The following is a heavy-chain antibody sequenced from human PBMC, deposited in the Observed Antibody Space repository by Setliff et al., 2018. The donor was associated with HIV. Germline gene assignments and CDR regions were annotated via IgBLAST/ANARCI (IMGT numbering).Heavy chain of an antibody. CDR1: GGSISTYY. CDR2: IYTSGST. D-gene: IGHD2-2*02. CDR3: ARQERYCTSADCYRYFNY. J-gene: IGHJ4*02. Sequence: PSETLSLTCTVSGGSISTYYWTWIRQPPGKGLEWIGYIYTSGSTSYNPSLKSRLTISLDTSKNQFSLKLSSVTAADTAVYYCARQERYCTSADCYRYFNYWGLGTLVTVSS. V-gene: IGHV4-4*09.